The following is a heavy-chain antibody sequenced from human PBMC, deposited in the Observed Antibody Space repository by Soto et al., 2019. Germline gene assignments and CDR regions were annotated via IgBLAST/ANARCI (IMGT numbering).Heavy chain of an antibody. CDR2: ISAYNGNT. CDR1: GYTFTSYG. J-gene: IGHJ4*02. V-gene: IGHV1-18*01. D-gene: IGHD6-19*01. Sequence: GASVKVSCKASGYTFTSYGISWVRQAPGQGLEWMGWISAYNGNTNYAQKLQGRVTMTTDTSTSTAYMELRSLRSDDTAVYYCARDPRYSSGWSQGSYDYSGQGTLVTVSS. CDR3: ARDPRYSSGWSQGSYDY.